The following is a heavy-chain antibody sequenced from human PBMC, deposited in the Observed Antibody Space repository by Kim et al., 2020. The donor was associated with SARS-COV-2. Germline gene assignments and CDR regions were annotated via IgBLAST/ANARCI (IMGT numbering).Heavy chain of an antibody. V-gene: IGHV3-30*18. D-gene: IGHD2-15*01. CDR3: AKGFGFGGHIGVGEY. CDR2: ISSDGNSK. J-gene: IGHJ4*02. Sequence: GGSLRLSCAASGFTFKNFGMHWVRQAPGKGLEWVAIISSDGNSKFYGDSVRGRFTLSRDNFKNTVYLQMNSLRPEDTAVYYCAKGFGFGGHIGVGEYGGQATLVTVSA. CDR1: GFTFKNFG.